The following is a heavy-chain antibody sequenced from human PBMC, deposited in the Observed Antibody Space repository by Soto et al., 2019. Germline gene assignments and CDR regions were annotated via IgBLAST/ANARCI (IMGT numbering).Heavy chain of an antibody. CDR2: IWYDGSNK. CDR1: GFTFSSYG. D-gene: IGHD6-13*01. J-gene: IGHJ5*02. V-gene: IGHV3-33*01. CDR3: AREWEIAAASNRNWFDP. Sequence: QVQLVESGGGVVQPGRSLRLSCAASGFTFSSYGMRWVRQAPGKGLEGVAVIWYDGSNKYYADSVKGRFTISRDNSKNNRYLQMNSLRADDTPVYYCAREWEIAAASNRNWFDPWGQGTLVTVS.